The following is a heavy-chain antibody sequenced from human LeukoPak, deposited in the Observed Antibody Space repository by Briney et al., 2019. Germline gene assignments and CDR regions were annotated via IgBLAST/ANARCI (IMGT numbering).Heavy chain of an antibody. CDR1: GGSISSYY. CDR3: ARVGRQLGDYGGNSGRYFDY. D-gene: IGHD4-23*01. J-gene: IGHJ4*02. Sequence: SETLSLTCTVFGGSISSYYWSWIRQPPGKGLEWIGYIYYSGSTNYNPSLKSRVTISVDTSKNQFSLKLSSVTAADTAVYYCARVGRQLGDYGGNSGRYFDYWGQGTLVTVSS. CDR2: IYYSGST. V-gene: IGHV4-59*01.